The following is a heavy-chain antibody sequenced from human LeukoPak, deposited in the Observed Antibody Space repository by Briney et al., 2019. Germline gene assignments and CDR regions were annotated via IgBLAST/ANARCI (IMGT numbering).Heavy chain of an antibody. V-gene: IGHV1-69*06. CDR3: ARQGLHYDILTGYYRHDYYYGMDV. D-gene: IGHD3-9*01. J-gene: IGHJ6*04. Sequence: GASVKVSCKASGGTFSSYAISWVRQAPGQGLEWMGGIIPIFGTANYAQKFQGRVTITADKSTSTAYMEPSSLGSEDTAVYYCARQGLHYDILTGYYRHDYYYGMDVWGKGTTVTVSS. CDR1: GGTFSSYA. CDR2: IIPIFGTA.